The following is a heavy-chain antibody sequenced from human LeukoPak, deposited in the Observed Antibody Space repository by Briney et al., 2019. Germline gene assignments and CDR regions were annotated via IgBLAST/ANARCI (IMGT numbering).Heavy chain of an antibody. CDR1: GFTFSDYY. J-gene: IGHJ4*02. Sequence: GGSLRLSCAASGFTFSDYYMSWIRQAPGRGLEWVSYISWDSSYTSYADSVKGRFTVSRDNAQKSLYLQMNSLRAEDAAVYYCARGYSSDNWGQGTLVTVSS. CDR3: ARGYSSDN. V-gene: IGHV3-11*06. D-gene: IGHD2-21*01. CDR2: ISWDSSYT.